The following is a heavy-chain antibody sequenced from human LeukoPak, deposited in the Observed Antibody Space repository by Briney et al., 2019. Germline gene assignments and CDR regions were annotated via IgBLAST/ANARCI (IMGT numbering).Heavy chain of an antibody. J-gene: IGHJ6*02. CDR1: GGTFSSYA. CDR3: ARDLGYYDFWSGYNYYYYGMDV. CDR2: ISAYNGNT. V-gene: IGHV1-18*01. Sequence: ASVKVSCKASGGTFSSYAISWVRQAPGQGLEWMGWISAYNGNTNYAQKLQGRVTMTTDTSTSTAYMELRSLRSDDTAVYYCARDLGYYDFWSGYNYYYYGMDVWGQGTTVTVSS. D-gene: IGHD3-3*01.